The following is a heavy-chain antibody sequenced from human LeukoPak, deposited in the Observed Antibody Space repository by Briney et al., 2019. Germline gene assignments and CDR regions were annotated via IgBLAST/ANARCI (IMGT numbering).Heavy chain of an antibody. J-gene: IGHJ4*02. D-gene: IGHD5-12*01. V-gene: IGHV3-23*01. CDR1: GFTFSSYA. CDR2: ISGSGGST. Sequence: GGSLRLSCAASGFTFSSYAMSWVRQAPGKGLEWVSAISGSGGSTYYADSVKGRFTISRDNSKNTLYLQMNSLRAEDTAVYYCANSGRYSSYDLQTRWYENWGQGTLVTVSS. CDR3: ANSGRYSSYDLQTRWYEN.